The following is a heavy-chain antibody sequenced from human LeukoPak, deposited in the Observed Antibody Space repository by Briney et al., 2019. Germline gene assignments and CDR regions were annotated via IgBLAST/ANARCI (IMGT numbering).Heavy chain of an antibody. D-gene: IGHD2-8*01. V-gene: IGHV3-73*01. CDR1: GFSISASP. J-gene: IGHJ4*02. CDR3: TRCKWADACDH. Sequence: GGSLRLSCAASGFSISASPMHWVRQASGKGLEWVGRIGSHTDTYATAYGASMEGRFTISRDDSDNTAYLQMNSLKIEDTAVYYCTRCKWADACDHWGQGALVTVSS. CDR2: IGSHTDTYAT.